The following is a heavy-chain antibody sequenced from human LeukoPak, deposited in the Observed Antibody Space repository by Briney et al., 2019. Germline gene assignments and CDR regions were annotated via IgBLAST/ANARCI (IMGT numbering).Heavy chain of an antibody. CDR3: ARDGGDGSYNYYYYMDV. V-gene: IGHV3-64*01. CDR2: ISSNGGST. J-gene: IGHJ6*03. CDR1: GFTFSSYA. D-gene: IGHD1-26*01. Sequence: GGSLRLSCAASGFTFSSYAMHWVRQAPGKGLEYVSAISSNGGSTYYANSVKGRFTISRDNSKNTLYLQMGSLRAEDMAVYYCARDGGDGSYNYYYYMDVWGKGTTVTVSS.